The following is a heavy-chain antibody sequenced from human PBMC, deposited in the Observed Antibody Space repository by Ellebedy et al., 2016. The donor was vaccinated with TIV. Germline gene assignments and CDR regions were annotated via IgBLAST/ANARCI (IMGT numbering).Heavy chain of an antibody. Sequence: GESLKISCATSGFTFSTYWMAWVRQAPGKGLEWVANIKEDGSQTYYVGSVKGRFTISRDNSKNTLYLQMNSLRAEDTAVYYCAKDVYYYDSSGYYSLGGVDSWGQGTLVTVSS. J-gene: IGHJ5*01. CDR2: IKEDGSQT. V-gene: IGHV3-7*01. CDR1: GFTFSTYW. CDR3: AKDVYYYDSSGYYSLGGVDS. D-gene: IGHD3-22*01.